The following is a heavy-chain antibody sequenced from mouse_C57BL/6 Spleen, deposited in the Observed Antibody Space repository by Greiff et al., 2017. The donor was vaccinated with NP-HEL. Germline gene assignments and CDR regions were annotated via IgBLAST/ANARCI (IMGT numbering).Heavy chain of an antibody. CDR1: GFSLTSYG. CDR3: DRNSNYLYYFDY. CDR2: ICSGGST. V-gene: IGHV2-2*01. J-gene: IGHJ2*01. D-gene: IGHD2-5*01. Sequence: VKLEESGPGLVQPSQCLSITCTVSGFSLTSYGVHWVRQSPGKGLEWLGVICSGGSTDYNAAFISRLSISKDNSKSQVFFKMNSLQADDTAIYYCDRNSNYLYYFDYWGHGTTLTVSS.